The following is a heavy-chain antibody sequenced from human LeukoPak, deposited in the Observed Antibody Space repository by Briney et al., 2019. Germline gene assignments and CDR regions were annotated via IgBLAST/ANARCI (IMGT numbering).Heavy chain of an antibody. CDR2: IYYSGST. CDR1: GGSISTYY. Sequence: SETLSLTCTVSGGSISTYYWNWIRQPPGKGLEWIGYIYYSGSTNYNPSLKSRVTISVDTSKNQFSLKLSSVTAADTAVYYCAKDSSSWFVDAFDIWGQGTMVTVSS. V-gene: IGHV4-59*01. D-gene: IGHD6-13*01. CDR3: AKDSSSWFVDAFDI. J-gene: IGHJ3*02.